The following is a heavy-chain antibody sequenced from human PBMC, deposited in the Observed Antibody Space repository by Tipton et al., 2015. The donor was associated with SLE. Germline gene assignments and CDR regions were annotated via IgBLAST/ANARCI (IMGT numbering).Heavy chain of an antibody. Sequence: SLRLSCAASGFTFSSYAMSWVRQAPGKGLEWVGFIRSKAYGGTTEYAASVKGRFTISRDDSKSIAYLQMNGLKTEDTAVYYCTSELITTDAFDIWGQGTMVTVSS. V-gene: IGHV3-49*04. CDR1: GFTFSSYA. D-gene: IGHD3-22*01. CDR3: TSELITTDAFDI. CDR2: IRSKAYGGTT. J-gene: IGHJ3*02.